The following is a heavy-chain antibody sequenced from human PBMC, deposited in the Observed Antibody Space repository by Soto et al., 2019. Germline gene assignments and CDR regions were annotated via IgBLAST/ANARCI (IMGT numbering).Heavy chain of an antibody. CDR1: GGSFSGYY. J-gene: IGHJ5*02. CDR3: ARDRRLEWVVGATRRWFDP. D-gene: IGHD1-26*01. Sequence: QVQLQQWGAGLLKPSETLSLTCAVYGGSFSGYYWSWIRQPPGKGLEWIGEINHSGSTNYNPSLKSRITISVDTSKNQFSLKLSSVTAADTAVYYCARDRRLEWVVGATRRWFDPWGQGTLVTVSS. CDR2: INHSGST. V-gene: IGHV4-34*01.